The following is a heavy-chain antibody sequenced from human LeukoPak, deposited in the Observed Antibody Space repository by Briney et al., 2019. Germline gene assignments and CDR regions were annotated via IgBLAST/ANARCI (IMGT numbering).Heavy chain of an antibody. J-gene: IGHJ4*02. CDR2: IIPIFGTA. D-gene: IGHD3-9*01. CDR3: AREDDILTGDYRLDY. CDR1: GGTFSSYA. V-gene: IGHV1-69*05. Sequence: SVKVSCKASGGTFSSYAISWVRQAPGQGLEWMGGIIPIFGTANYAQKFQGRVTITTDESTSTAYIELSSLRSEDTAVYYCAREDDILTGDYRLDYWGQGTLVTVSS.